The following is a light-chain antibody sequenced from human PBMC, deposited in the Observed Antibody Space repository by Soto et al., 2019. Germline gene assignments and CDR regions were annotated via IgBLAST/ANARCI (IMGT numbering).Light chain of an antibody. CDR1: SSDVGGYSY. CDR3: SSFSSITLEV. Sequence: QSVLTQPASVSGSPGQSITISCTGTSSDVGGYSYVSWYQQHPGKTPKLMIYEVSNRPSGVSHRFSGSKSGNTASLTISGLQTEDEADYYCSSFSSITLEVFGGGTQLTVL. J-gene: IGLJ2*01. V-gene: IGLV2-14*01. CDR2: EVS.